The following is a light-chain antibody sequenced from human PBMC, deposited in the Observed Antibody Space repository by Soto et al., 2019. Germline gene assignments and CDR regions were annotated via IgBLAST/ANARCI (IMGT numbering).Light chain of an antibody. CDR1: QSVLYSSNNKNY. CDR2: WAS. J-gene: IGKJ5*01. V-gene: IGKV4-1*01. Sequence: DIVMTQSPDSLAVYLGERATINCKSSQSVLYSSNNKNYLAWYQQKPGQPPKLLIYWASTRESGVPDRFSGSGSGTDFTLTISSLQAEDVAVYYCQKYYSIRITFGQGTRLEIE. CDR3: QKYYSIRIT.